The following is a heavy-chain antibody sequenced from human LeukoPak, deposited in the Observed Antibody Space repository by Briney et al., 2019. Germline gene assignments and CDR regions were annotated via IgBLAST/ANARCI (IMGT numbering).Heavy chain of an antibody. V-gene: IGHV1-18*01. D-gene: IGHD3-22*01. J-gene: IGHJ4*02. Sequence: VASVKVSCKASGYTFTSYGISWVRQAPGQGLEWMGWISAYNGNTNYAQKLQGRVTMTTDTSTSTAYMELRSLRSDDTAVYYCARDVGASYYDSSGSAPFDHWGQGTLVTVSS. CDR1: GYTFTSYG. CDR3: ARDVGASYYDSSGSAPFDH. CDR2: ISAYNGNT.